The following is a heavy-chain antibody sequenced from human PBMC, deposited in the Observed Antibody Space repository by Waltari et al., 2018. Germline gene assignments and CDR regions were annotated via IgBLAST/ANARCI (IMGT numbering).Heavy chain of an antibody. CDR1: GGSFSGYY. D-gene: IGHD6-19*01. CDR2: INHSGST. Sequence: QVQLQQWGAGLLKPSETLSLTCAVYGGSFSGYYWSWIRQPPGKGLEWIGEINHSGSTNDNPSLKSRVTISVDTSKNQFSLKLSSVTAADTAVYYCARGIAVDFDYWGQGTLVTVSS. CDR3: ARGIAVDFDY. V-gene: IGHV4-34*01. J-gene: IGHJ4*02.